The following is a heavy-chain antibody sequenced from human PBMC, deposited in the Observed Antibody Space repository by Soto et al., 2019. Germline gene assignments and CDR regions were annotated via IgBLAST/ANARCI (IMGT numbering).Heavy chain of an antibody. CDR1: GGSISSGGYY. J-gene: IGHJ6*02. CDR2: IYYSGST. V-gene: IGHV4-31*03. CDR3: AREVSGSYGMDV. Sequence: LSLTCTVSGGSISSGGYYWSWIRQHPGKGLEWIGYIYYSGSTYYNPSLKSRVTISVDTSKNQFSLKLSSVTAADTAVYYCAREVSGSYGMDVWGQGTTVTVSS. D-gene: IGHD3-10*01.